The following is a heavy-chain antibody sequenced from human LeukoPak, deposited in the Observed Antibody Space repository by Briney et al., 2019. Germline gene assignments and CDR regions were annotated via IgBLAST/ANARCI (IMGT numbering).Heavy chain of an antibody. CDR3: ARHGTMIVVVYWFDP. J-gene: IGHJ5*02. V-gene: IGHV4-38-2*01. CDR1: GYSISSSYY. Sequence: SETLSLTCAVSGYSISSSYYWGWIRQPPGKGLEWIGSIYHSGSTYYNPSLKSRVTISVDTSKNQFSLKLSSVTAADTAVYYCARHGTMIVVVYWFDPWGQGTLVTVSS. D-gene: IGHD3-22*01. CDR2: IYHSGST.